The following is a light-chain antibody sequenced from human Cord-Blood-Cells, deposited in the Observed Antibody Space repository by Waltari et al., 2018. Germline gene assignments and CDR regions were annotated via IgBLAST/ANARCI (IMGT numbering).Light chain of an antibody. Sequence: QSALTQPASGSGSRGQSITISCSGTSSDVGSYTLFPWYQQHPGKAPNLRIYEGSKRPSGVSNRFSGSKSGNTASLTISGLQAEDEADYYCCSYAGSSTWVFGGGTKLTVL. CDR3: CSYAGSSTWV. J-gene: IGLJ3*02. CDR2: EGS. CDR1: SSDVGSYTL. V-gene: IGLV2-23*01.